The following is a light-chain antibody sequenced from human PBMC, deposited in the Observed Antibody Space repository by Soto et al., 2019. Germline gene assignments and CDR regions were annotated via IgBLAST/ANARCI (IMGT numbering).Light chain of an antibody. CDR2: LGS. CDR1: QSLQHSNGYNY. Sequence: DIVMTQSPLSLPVSPGEPASISCRSSQSLQHSNGYNYLDWYLQKPGQSPQLLIYLGSSRASGIHDRFSGSGSGADFTLNIRRVEADDVVVYYFLHALQTLDTVGLGTKLEIK. J-gene: IGKJ2*01. V-gene: IGKV2-28*01. CDR3: LHALQTLDT.